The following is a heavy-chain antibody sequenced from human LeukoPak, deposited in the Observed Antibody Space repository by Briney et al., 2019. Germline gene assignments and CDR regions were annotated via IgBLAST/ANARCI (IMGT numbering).Heavy chain of an antibody. J-gene: IGHJ4*02. Sequence: PSETLSLTCTVSIGSINSYYWSWIRQPPGKGLEWIGYVYYTGSTEYNPSLKSRVTISVDTSKNQFSLNLSSVTAADTAVYYCARIRGYGVFAYFYYWGQGTLVTVSS. V-gene: IGHV4-59*01. CDR2: VYYTGST. D-gene: IGHD5/OR15-5a*01. CDR3: ARIRGYGVFAYFYY. CDR1: IGSINSYY.